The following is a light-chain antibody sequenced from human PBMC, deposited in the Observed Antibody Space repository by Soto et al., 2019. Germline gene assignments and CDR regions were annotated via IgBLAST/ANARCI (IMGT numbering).Light chain of an antibody. CDR3: QQSFTTPLT. CDR1: HSISTS. V-gene: IGKV1-39*01. J-gene: IGKJ4*01. CDR2: DAD. Sequence: DFQMTQSPSSLSASVGDRVTMSCRSSHSISTSLNWYQQKPGKAPNLLIYDADTLHRGVPSRFSGSGSGTEFNLTISGLQPEDFATYFCQQSFTTPLTFGAGTKVEIK.